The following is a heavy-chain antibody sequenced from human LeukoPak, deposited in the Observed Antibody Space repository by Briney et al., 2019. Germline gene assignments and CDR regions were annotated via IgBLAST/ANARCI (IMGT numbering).Heavy chain of an antibody. V-gene: IGHV3-21*01. CDR3: ARDRRTNGVCYGEFDY. D-gene: IGHD2-8*01. J-gene: IGHJ4*02. CDR1: GFTFSDYH. CDR2: ISSSSSYI. Sequence: GSLRLSCVVSGFTFSDYHMNWVRQAPGKGLEWVSSISSSSSYIYYADSVKGRFTISRDNAKNSLYLQMNSLRAEDTAVYYCARDRRTNGVCYGEFDYWGQGTLVTVSS.